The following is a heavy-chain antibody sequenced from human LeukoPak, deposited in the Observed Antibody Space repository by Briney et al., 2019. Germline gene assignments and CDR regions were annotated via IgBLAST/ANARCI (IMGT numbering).Heavy chain of an antibody. D-gene: IGHD6-13*01. CDR1: GFTFSSYA. V-gene: IGHV3-23*01. Sequence: PGGSLRLSCAASGFTFSSYAMSWVRQAAGKGLEWVSAISGSGGSTYYADSVKGRFTISRDNSKNTLYLQMNSLRAEDTAVYYCAKMGDIAAAGPDFDYWGQGTLVTVSS. J-gene: IGHJ4*02. CDR3: AKMGDIAAAGPDFDY. CDR2: ISGSGGST.